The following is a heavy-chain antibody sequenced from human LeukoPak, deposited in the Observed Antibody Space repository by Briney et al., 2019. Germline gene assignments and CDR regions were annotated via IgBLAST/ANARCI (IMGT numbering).Heavy chain of an antibody. CDR2: IHYTGST. D-gene: IGHD3-10*01. CDR1: GGSISSYY. Sequence: ASETLSLTCTVSGGSISSYYWSWIRQSPGKGLECIGYIHYTGSTNYNPSLKSRVAISVETSKNQFSLKLKSVTAADTAVYYCARGGYYGSGNDFRFDPWGQGTLVTVSS. J-gene: IGHJ5*02. CDR3: ARGGYYGSGNDFRFDP. V-gene: IGHV4-59*01.